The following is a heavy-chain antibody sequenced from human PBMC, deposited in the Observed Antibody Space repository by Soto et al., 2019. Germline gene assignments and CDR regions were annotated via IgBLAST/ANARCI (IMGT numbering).Heavy chain of an antibody. CDR2: INHSGST. CDR3: ARGGRQWLVRGTSGMDV. V-gene: IGHV4-34*01. D-gene: IGHD6-19*01. Sequence: SETLSLTCAVYGGSFSGYYWSWIRQPPGKGLEWIGEINHSGSTNYNPSLKSRVTISVDTSKNQFSLKLSSVTAADTAVYYCARGGRQWLVRGTSGMDVWGQGTTVTVSS. CDR1: GGSFSGYY. J-gene: IGHJ6*02.